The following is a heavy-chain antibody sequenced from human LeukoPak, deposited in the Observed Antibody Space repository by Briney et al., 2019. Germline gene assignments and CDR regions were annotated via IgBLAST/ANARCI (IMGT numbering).Heavy chain of an antibody. J-gene: IGHJ4*02. CDR1: GSTFSSYW. D-gene: IGHD2/OR15-2a*01. CDR2: INSDGSWT. V-gene: IGHV3-74*01. Sequence: GGSLRLSCEASGSTFSSYWMHWVRQAPGKGLVWVSHINSDGSWTSYADSVKGRFTISKDNAKNTVYLQMNNLRAEDTAVYYCVSFYEAYWGRGTLVTVSS. CDR3: VSFYEAY.